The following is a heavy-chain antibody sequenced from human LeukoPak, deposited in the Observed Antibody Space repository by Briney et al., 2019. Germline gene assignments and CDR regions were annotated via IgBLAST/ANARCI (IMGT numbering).Heavy chain of an antibody. Sequence: ASVKVSCKASGYTFTGYYMHWVRQAPGQGLEWMGWINPNSGDTNYVQKFQGRVTMTRDTSISTAYMELSRLRSDDTAVYYCARWTVQLERPAFDPWGQGTLVTVSS. CDR1: GYTFTGYY. CDR3: ARWTVQLERPAFDP. CDR2: INPNSGDT. J-gene: IGHJ5*02. D-gene: IGHD1-1*01. V-gene: IGHV1-2*02.